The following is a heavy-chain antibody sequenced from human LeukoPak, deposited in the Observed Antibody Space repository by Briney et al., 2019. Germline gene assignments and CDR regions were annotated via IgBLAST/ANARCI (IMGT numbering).Heavy chain of an antibody. CDR3: ARMDSGYFQH. D-gene: IGHD3-10*01. CDR1: GGSINSYY. Sequence: PSETLSLTCTVSGGSINSYYWSWIRQPPGKGLEWIGYIYYSGSTNYNPSLKSRVTISVDTSKHQFSLKLSSVTAADTAVYYCARMDSGYFQHWGQGTLVTVSS. J-gene: IGHJ1*01. CDR2: IYYSGST. V-gene: IGHV4-59*01.